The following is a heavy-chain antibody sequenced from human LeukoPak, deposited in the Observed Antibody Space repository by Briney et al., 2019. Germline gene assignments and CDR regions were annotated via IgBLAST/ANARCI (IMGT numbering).Heavy chain of an antibody. Sequence: SEPLSLTCAVSGGSISSNNWWGWVRQPPGKGLEWIGEIYHSGSPNYNPSLKSRVTISVDKSRNHFSLNLSSVTAADTAVYYCARVNINNWHSCDYWGQGTLVTVSS. CDR2: IYHSGSP. CDR3: ARVNINNWHSCDY. V-gene: IGHV4-4*02. J-gene: IGHJ4*02. CDR1: GGSISSNNW. D-gene: IGHD1-1*01.